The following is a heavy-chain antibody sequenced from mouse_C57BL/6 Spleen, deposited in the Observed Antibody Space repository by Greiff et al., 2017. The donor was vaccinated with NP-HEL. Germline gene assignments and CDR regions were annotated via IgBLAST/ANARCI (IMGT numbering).Heavy chain of an antibody. Sequence: VQLKESGPGLAKPSQTLSLTCSVTGYSITSDYWNWIRKFPGNKLEYMGYISYSGSTYYNPSLKSRISITRDTSKNQYYLQLNSVTTEDTATYYWARGGFDYYGSSWYFDVWGTGTTVTVSS. CDR1: GYSITSDY. CDR3: ARGGFDYYGSSWYFDV. V-gene: IGHV3-8*01. J-gene: IGHJ1*03. D-gene: IGHD1-1*01. CDR2: ISYSGST.